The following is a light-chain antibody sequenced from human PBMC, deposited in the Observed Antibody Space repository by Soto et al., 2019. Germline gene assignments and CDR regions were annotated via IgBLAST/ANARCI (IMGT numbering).Light chain of an antibody. CDR1: QGISSY. CDR2: EAS. Sequence: IQLTQSPSSLSASVGDSVTITCRASQGISSYLAWYQQKPGKAPKVLIYEASVLQNGVPSRFSGGGSGTHFTLTISSXQPEDLATYHCQQLNSYPWTFGQGTKVDIK. J-gene: IGKJ1*01. CDR3: QQLNSYPWT. V-gene: IGKV1-9*01.